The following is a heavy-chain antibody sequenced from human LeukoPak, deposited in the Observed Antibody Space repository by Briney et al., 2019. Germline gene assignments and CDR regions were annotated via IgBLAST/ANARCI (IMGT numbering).Heavy chain of an antibody. CDR3: ARSPRGPDDAFDI. D-gene: IGHD3-10*01. CDR1: GGTFSSYA. CDR2: IIPIFGTA. V-gene: IGHV1-69*13. J-gene: IGHJ3*02. Sequence: SVKVSCKASGGTFSSYAISWVRQAPGQGLEWMGGIIPIFGTANYAQKFQGRVTITADESTSTAYMELSSLRSEDTAAYYCARSPRGPDDAFDIWGQGTMVTVSS.